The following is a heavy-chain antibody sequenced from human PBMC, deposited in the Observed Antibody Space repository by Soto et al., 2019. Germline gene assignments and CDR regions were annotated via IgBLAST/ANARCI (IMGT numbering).Heavy chain of an antibody. J-gene: IGHJ5*02. V-gene: IGHV1-69*13. CDR3: TRAQFRYTGTYVAADWFDP. CDR1: GGAISTIA. Sequence: GASVKVSCKASGGAISTIAITWVRRAPGQGLEWMGAFIPSFGTAIYAQKFQGRVTISADESTSSAYMDLSSLRSDDTAVYYCTRAQFRYTGTYVAADWFDPWGQGTLVTVSS. CDR2: FIPSFGTA. D-gene: IGHD1-26*01.